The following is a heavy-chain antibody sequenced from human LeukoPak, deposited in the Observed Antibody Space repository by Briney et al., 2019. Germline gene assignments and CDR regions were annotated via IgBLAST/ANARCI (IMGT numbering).Heavy chain of an antibody. D-gene: IGHD3-16*02. V-gene: IGHV1-18*01. CDR2: IGAYNGNT. CDR1: GYTFTSYG. Sequence: ASVKVSCKASGYTFTSYGISWVRQAPGQGLEWMGWIGAYNGNTNYAQKLQGRVTMTTDTSTSTAYMELRSLRSDDTAVYYCARDPKQYDYVWGSYRPPPYFDYWGQGTLVTVSS. CDR3: ARDPKQYDYVWGSYRPPPYFDY. J-gene: IGHJ4*02.